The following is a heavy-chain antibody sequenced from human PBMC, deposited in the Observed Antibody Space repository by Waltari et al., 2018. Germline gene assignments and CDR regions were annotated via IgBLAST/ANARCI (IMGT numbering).Heavy chain of an antibody. D-gene: IGHD4-17*01. CDR1: GGSISSGGYY. Sequence: QVQLQESGPGLVTPSQTLSLTCTVSGGSISSGGYYWSWLRQHPGKGLEWIGSITHSGSSYYNPALRSRVTLLVDTSKNQFSLRVNSVTAADMALYYCARHMTTVTTSSFDYWGQGALVTVSS. CDR2: ITHSGSS. CDR3: ARHMTTVTTSSFDY. V-gene: IGHV4-31*03. J-gene: IGHJ4*02.